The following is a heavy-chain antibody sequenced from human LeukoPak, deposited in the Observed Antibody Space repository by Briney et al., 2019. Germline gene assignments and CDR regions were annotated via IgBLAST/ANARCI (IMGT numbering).Heavy chain of an antibody. V-gene: IGHV3-23*01. Sequence: QAGGSLRLSCAASGFTFSSYAMSWVGQAPGKGVEWGSAMSGSGGSTDYVDSVKGRFTISRDNSKNTLYLQMNSLRAEDTAVYYCAKTNGGYDRFHCWGQGTLVTVSS. J-gene: IGHJ4*02. CDR1: GFTFSSYA. D-gene: IGHD5-12*01. CDR2: MSGSGGST. CDR3: AKTNGGYDRFHC.